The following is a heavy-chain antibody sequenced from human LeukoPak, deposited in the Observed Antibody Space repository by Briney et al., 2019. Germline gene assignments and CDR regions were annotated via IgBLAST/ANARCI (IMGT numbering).Heavy chain of an antibody. V-gene: IGHV1-2*02. CDR3: ARSQWELGVYFDY. J-gene: IGHJ4*02. D-gene: IGHD1-26*01. CDR1: GYTFTGYY. CDR2: INPNSGGT. Sequence: GASVKVSCKASGYTFTGYYMHWVRQAPGQGLEWMGWINPNSGGTNYAQKFQGRVTMTRDMSTSTVYMELSSLRSDDTAIYYCARSQWELGVYFDYWGQGTLVTVSS.